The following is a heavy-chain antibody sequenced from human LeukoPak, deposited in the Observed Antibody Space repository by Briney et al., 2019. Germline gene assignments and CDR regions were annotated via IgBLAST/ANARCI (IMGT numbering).Heavy chain of an antibody. Sequence: SQTLSHTCTVSGGSISSGDYYWSWIRQPPGKGLEWIGYIYYSGSTYYNPSLKSRVTISVDTSKNQFSLKLSSVTAADTAVYYCARHPEVPAEGFDYWGQGTLVTVSS. V-gene: IGHV4-30-4*08. D-gene: IGHD2-2*01. CDR1: GGSISSGDYY. J-gene: IGHJ4*02. CDR2: IYYSGST. CDR3: ARHPEVPAEGFDY.